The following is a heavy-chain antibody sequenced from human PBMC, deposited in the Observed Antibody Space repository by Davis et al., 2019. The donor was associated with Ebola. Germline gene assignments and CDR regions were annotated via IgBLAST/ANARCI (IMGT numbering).Heavy chain of an antibody. Sequence: ASVKVSCKSSGYTFSGRYIYWARQAPGQGLEWMGWINPNNGDTLYAQKFKGRVTMTSDTSTSTAYLDLSRLKADDTAVYFCARESDVVGASTTDDAFDVWGQGTMVTVSS. CDR2: INPNNGDT. CDR3: ARESDVVGASTTDDAFDV. V-gene: IGHV1-2*02. CDR1: GYTFSGRY. D-gene: IGHD2-15*01. J-gene: IGHJ3*01.